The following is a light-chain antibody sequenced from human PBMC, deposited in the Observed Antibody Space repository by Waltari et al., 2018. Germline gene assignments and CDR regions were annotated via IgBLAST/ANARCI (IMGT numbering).Light chain of an antibody. CDR1: QTILDTYDKNY. CDR3: QQYFNTPIT. V-gene: IGKV4-1*01. Sequence: DIVMTQSPDSLAVSLGERVTINCRSSQTILDTYDKNYLAWHQQKPGQSPRLLIYWASTRECGVPDRFSCSGSGTDFTITISGLQAEDVAVYYCQQYFNTPITFGGGTKVEIK. CDR2: WAS. J-gene: IGKJ4*01.